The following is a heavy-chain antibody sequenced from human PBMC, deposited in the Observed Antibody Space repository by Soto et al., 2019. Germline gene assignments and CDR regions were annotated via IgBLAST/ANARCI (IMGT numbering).Heavy chain of an antibody. J-gene: IGHJ4*02. V-gene: IGHV3-23*01. CDR1: GFTFSSNA. Sequence: GGSLRLSCAASGFTFSSNAMSWVRQAPGKGLEWVSAISGSGGSTFYADSVKGRFTLSRDNSKNTLYLQMNSLRADDTAVYYCAKDRLAGGFDYWGQGTLVTVSS. CDR3: AKDRLAGGFDY. CDR2: ISGSGGST. D-gene: IGHD3-16*01.